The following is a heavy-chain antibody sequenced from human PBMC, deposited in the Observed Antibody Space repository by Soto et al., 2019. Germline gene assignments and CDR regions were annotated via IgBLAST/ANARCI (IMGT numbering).Heavy chain of an antibody. J-gene: IGHJ4*02. CDR1: GGSISSSSYY. D-gene: IGHD1-26*01. Sequence: SETLSLTCTVSGGSISSSSYYWGWIRQPPGKGLEWIESIYYSGSTYYNPSLKSRVTISVDTSKNQFSLKLSSVTAADTAVYYCARAIVGALGYYFDYWGQGTLVTVSS. CDR3: ARAIVGALGYYFDY. V-gene: IGHV4-39*01. CDR2: IYYSGST.